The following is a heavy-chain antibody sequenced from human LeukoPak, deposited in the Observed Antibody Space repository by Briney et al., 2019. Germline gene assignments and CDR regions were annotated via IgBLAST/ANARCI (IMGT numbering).Heavy chain of an antibody. J-gene: IGHJ4*02. D-gene: IGHD3-9*01. CDR1: GFTFSSSW. V-gene: IGHV3-74*01. Sequence: GGSLRLSCAASGFTFSSSWRHCVRQAQGKGLVWVSRINSDGSSTSCADSVKGRFTISRDNAKNTLYLQMNSLRAEDTAVYYCARGLRYFDRLLPNYFDYWGQGTLVTVSS. CDR3: ARGLRYFDRLLPNYFDY. CDR2: INSDGSST.